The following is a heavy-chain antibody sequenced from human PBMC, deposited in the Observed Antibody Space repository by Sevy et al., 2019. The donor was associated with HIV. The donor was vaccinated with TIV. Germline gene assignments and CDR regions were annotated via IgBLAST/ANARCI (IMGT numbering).Heavy chain of an antibody. CDR3: ARSGSTGTTSHFDY. D-gene: IGHD1-1*01. J-gene: IGHJ4*02. CDR2: IIPMYGTP. V-gene: IGHV1-69*13. CDR1: GGTFSSYA. Sequence: ASVKVSCKASGGTFSSYAIHWVRQAPGQGLEWMGGIIPMYGTPNYAQKFQGRDTITADESTNTAYMELSSLRSEDTALYYCARSGSTGTTSHFDYWGQGTLVTVSS.